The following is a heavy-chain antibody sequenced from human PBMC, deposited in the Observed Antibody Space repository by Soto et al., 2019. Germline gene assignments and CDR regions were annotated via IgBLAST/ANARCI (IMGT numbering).Heavy chain of an antibody. V-gene: IGHV1-18*01. CDR1: GYTFTSYG. J-gene: IGHJ6*02. Sequence: ASVKVSCKASGYTFTSYGISWVRQAPGQGLEWMGWISAYNGNTNYAQKLQGRVTMTRDTSTSTVYMDLSSLRSEDTAVYYCARGYCSGGNCANGLDVWGQGTTVTVSS. CDR3: ARGYCSGGNCANGLDV. CDR2: ISAYNGNT. D-gene: IGHD2-15*01.